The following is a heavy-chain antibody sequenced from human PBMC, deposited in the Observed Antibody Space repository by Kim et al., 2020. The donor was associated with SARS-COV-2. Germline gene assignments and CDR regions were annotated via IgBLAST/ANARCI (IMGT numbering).Heavy chain of an antibody. CDR2: ISYDGSNK. V-gene: IGHV3-30*04. J-gene: IGHJ4*02. CDR1: GFTFSSYA. D-gene: IGHD6-13*01. CDR3: ARDRAAGRGVGVDY. Sequence: GGSLRLSCAASGFTFSSYAMHWVRQAPGKGLEWVAVISYDGSNKYYADSVKGRFTISRDNSKNTLYLQMNSLRAEDTAVYYCARDRAAGRGVGVDYWGQGTLVTVSS.